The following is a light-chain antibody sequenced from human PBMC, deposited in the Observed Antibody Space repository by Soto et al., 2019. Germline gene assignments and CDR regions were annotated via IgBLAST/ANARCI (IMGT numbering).Light chain of an antibody. CDR2: DAS. Sequence: EIVLTQSPATLSLSPGERATLSCRASQSVGSYLAWYQQKPGQAPRLLIYDASNRATGIPARFSGSGSGTDFTLTISSLEPEDFAVYYCLQRSDWHRTFGQGTKVEIK. CDR3: LQRSDWHRT. CDR1: QSVGSY. J-gene: IGKJ1*01. V-gene: IGKV3-11*01.